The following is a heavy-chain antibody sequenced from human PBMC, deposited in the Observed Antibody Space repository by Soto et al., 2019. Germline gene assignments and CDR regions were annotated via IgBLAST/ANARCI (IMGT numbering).Heavy chain of an antibody. V-gene: IGHV3-23*01. CDR3: APHVYCSGGSCQYDAFAI. J-gene: IGHJ3*02. D-gene: IGHD2-15*01. CDR1: GITFSNYM. Sequence: EVQVLESGGGLVQPGGSLRLSCEASGITFSNYMMTWIRQAPGKGLEWVSTITAGGDGTYYADSVKGRFTMSRETSKNTLYLQMNSLRAGDTPVYYCAPHVYCSGGSCQYDAFAIRGQGTMVTVSS. CDR2: ITAGGDGT.